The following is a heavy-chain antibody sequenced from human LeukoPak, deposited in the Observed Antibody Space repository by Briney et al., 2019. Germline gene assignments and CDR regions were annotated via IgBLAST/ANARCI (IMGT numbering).Heavy chain of an antibody. V-gene: IGHV3-23*01. J-gene: IGHJ4*02. D-gene: IGHD7-27*01. CDR3: AKNGQDWGYAHIDY. Sequence: GSLRLSCAASGFTFSSYAMTWVRQAPGEGLEWVSGISGSGVTIYYADSGKGRFTYADSVKGRFAISRDNSKNTLYLQINSLRAEDTAVYYCAKNGQDWGYAHIDYWGQGTLVTVSS. CDR1: GFTFSSYA. CDR2: ISGSGVTI.